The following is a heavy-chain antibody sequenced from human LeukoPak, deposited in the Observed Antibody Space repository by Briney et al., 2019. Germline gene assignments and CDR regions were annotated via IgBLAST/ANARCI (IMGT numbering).Heavy chain of an antibody. CDR1: GGTFSSNA. V-gene: IGHV1-69*10. Sequence: GASVKVSCKASGGTFSSNAISWVRQAPGQGLEWMGGIIPIFGIANYAQKFQDRVTITADKSTSTAYMELSSLRSEDTAVYYCARQGLTYYDSSGYYYAEDYYMDVWGKGTTVTVSS. J-gene: IGHJ6*03. CDR3: ARQGLTYYDSSGYYYAEDYYMDV. CDR2: IIPIFGIA. D-gene: IGHD3-22*01.